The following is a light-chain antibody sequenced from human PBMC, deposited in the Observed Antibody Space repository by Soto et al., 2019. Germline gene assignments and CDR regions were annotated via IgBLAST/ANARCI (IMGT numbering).Light chain of an antibody. J-gene: IGLJ1*01. CDR2: GNS. CDR1: SSNIGAGYD. CDR3: QSYDSSLSGFDV. V-gene: IGLV1-40*01. Sequence: QSVLPQPPSVSGAPGQRVTISCTGSSSNIGAGYDVHWYQQLPGTAPKLLIYGNSNRPSGVPDRFSGSKSGTSASLAITGLQAEDEADYYCQSYDSSLSGFDVFGTGTKLTVL.